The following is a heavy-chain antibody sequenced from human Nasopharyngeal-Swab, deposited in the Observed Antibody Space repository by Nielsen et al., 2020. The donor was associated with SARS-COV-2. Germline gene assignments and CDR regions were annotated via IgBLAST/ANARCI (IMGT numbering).Heavy chain of an antibody. J-gene: IGHJ4*02. D-gene: IGHD3-10*01. CDR2: ISSSGSHK. CDR3: ARVEEYYYGSGSLSDN. Sequence: VRQAPGKGLEWVSFISSSGSHKYYADLMKGRFTISRDNAKSSLYLQLSSLRAEDTAVYYCARVEEYYYGSGSLSDNWGQGTLVTVSS. V-gene: IGHV3-21*01.